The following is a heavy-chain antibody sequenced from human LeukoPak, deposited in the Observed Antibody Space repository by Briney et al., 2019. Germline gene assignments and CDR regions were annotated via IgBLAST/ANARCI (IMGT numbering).Heavy chain of an antibody. CDR3: TRDIIYDSATYSYGDS. CDR1: GFSSSTNY. Sequence: GGSLSFSCAACGFSSSTNYVRWLRHAPGKGLEWVSVMYCHGGTASEDSVHGRFSIASDNSKKSVELQMNRLRADDAAVYCCTRDIIYDSATYSYGDSWGQGTLVTVSS. D-gene: IGHD3-16*01. V-gene: IGHV3-66*01. J-gene: IGHJ4*02. CDR2: MYCHGGT.